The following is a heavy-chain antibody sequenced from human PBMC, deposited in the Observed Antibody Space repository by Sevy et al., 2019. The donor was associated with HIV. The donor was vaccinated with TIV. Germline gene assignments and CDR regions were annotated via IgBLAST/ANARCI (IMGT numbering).Heavy chain of an antibody. V-gene: IGHV3-23*01. CDR2: ISGSGGST. D-gene: IGHD2-15*01. CDR3: AKETEGYCSGGSCYSGYYMDV. Sequence: GGSLRLSCAASGFTFSSYAMSWVRQAPGKGLEWVSAISGSGGSTYNADSVKGRFTISRDNSKNTLYLQMNSLRAEDMAVYYCAKETEGYCSGGSCYSGYYMDVWGKGTTVTVSS. J-gene: IGHJ6*03. CDR1: GFTFSSYA.